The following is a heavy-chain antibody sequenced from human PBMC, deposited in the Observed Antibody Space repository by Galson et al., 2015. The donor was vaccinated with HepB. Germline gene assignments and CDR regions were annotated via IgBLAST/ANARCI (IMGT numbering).Heavy chain of an antibody. CDR3: AREGCSGGSCPVWFDP. CDR2: TNAGNGNT. D-gene: IGHD2-15*01. CDR1: GYTFTSYA. Sequence: SVKVSCKASGYTFTSYAMHWVRQAPGQRLEWMGWTNAGNGNTKYSQKFQGRVTITRDTSASTAYMELSSLRSEDTAVYYCAREGCSGGSCPVWFDPWGQGSL. V-gene: IGHV1-3*01. J-gene: IGHJ5*02.